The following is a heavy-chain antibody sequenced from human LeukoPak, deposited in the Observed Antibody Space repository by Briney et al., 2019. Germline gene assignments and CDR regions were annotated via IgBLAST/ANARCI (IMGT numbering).Heavy chain of an antibody. CDR1: GYTFTSYG. CDR3: AKERDTMIVVVIKGSVDY. CDR2: ISAYNGNT. Sequence: GASVKVSCKASGYTFTSYGISWVRQAPGQGLEWMGWISAYNGNTNYAQKLQGRVTMTTDTSTSTAYMELRSLRSDDTAVYYCAKERDTMIVVVIKGSVDYWGQGTLVTVSS. D-gene: IGHD3-22*01. J-gene: IGHJ4*02. V-gene: IGHV1-18*01.